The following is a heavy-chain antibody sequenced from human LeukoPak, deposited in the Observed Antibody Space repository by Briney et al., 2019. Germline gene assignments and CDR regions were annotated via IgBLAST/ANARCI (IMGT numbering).Heavy chain of an antibody. V-gene: IGHV3-74*01. CDR3: ARGTERLPRSAFDI. Sequence: GGSLRLSCAASGLTFRNYWMHWVRHAPGKGLEWVSRINGDGSSITSVDSVKGRFTISRDNAKNTLHLQMNSLRVEDTVVYYCARGTERLPRSAFDIWGQGTLVTVS. J-gene: IGHJ3*02. D-gene: IGHD5-18*01. CDR2: INGDGSSI. CDR1: GLTFRNYW.